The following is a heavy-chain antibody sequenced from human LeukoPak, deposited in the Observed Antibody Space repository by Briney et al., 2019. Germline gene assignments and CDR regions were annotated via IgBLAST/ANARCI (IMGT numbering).Heavy chain of an antibody. CDR2: IYPGDSDT. V-gene: IGHV5-51*01. CDR3: ARQMVVTAIPGWFDP. J-gene: IGHJ5*02. Sequence: GESLQISCKGAGYSFTSYWIGWGRQLPGKGLEWMGIIYPGDSDTRYSPSFQGQVTISADKSISTAYLQWSSLKASDTAMYYCARQMVVTAIPGWFDPWGQGTLVTVSS. D-gene: IGHD2-21*02. CDR1: GYSFTSYW.